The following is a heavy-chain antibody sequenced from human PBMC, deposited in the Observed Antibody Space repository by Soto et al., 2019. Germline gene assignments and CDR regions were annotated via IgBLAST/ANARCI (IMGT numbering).Heavy chain of an antibody. V-gene: IGHV3-23*01. Sequence: EVQLLESGGGLVQPGGSLRLSCAASGFTFSSYAMSWVRQAPGKGLEWVSAISGSGGSTYYADSVKGRFTISRDNSMNTLYLQMNSLRSEDTAVYYCAKDYLEPFYHYYMDVWGKGTTVTVSS. CDR3: AKDYLEPFYHYYMDV. CDR2: ISGSGGST. D-gene: IGHD1-1*01. CDR1: GFTFSSYA. J-gene: IGHJ6*03.